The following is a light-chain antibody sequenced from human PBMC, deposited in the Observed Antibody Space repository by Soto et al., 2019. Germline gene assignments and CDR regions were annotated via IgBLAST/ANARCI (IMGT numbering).Light chain of an antibody. CDR1: QSVSSSY. V-gene: IGKV3-20*01. Sequence: EIVLTQSPGTLSLSPGDRATLSCRASQSVSSSYLAWYQQKPGQAPRLLIYGASSRATGIPDRFSGSGCGTDFTLTISRLEPEDVAVYYCQQYGSSPTFGGGTKVEIK. J-gene: IGKJ4*01. CDR3: QQYGSSPT. CDR2: GAS.